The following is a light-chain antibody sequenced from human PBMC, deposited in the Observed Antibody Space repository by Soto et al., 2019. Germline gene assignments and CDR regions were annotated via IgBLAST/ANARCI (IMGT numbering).Light chain of an antibody. J-gene: IGKJ1*01. Sequence: EIVLTQSPATLSVSPGERATLYCRSSQTVNANFLAWYQQKPGQAPRLLIYGVSNRAPGIPARFSGSGSGTDFTLTISSLEPEDFAVYYCQQRTNWPPWTFGQGTKWIS. CDR3: QQRTNWPPWT. CDR2: GVS. V-gene: IGKV3-11*01. CDR1: QTVNANF.